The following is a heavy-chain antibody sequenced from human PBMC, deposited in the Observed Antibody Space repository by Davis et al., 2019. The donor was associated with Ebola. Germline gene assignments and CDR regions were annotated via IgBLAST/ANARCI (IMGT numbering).Heavy chain of an antibody. CDR2: INPNSGGT. Sequence: ASVKVSCKASGYTFTAYYMHWVRQAPGQGLEWMGWINPNSGGTNYAQKFQGWVTMTRDTSISSAYMELSRLRTDDTAVYYCARGSGSSKRTMGYWGQGTLVTVSS. CDR3: ARGSGSSKRTMGY. CDR1: GYTFTAYY. V-gene: IGHV1-2*04. J-gene: IGHJ4*02. D-gene: IGHD1-26*01.